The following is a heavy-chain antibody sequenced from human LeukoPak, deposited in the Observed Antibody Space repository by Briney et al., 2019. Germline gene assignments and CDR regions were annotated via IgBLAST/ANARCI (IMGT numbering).Heavy chain of an antibody. V-gene: IGHV3-7*01. CDR3: ARRDGYNRAGTWFDP. D-gene: IGHD5-24*01. CDR2: IKQDGSEK. CDR1: GFTFSSYW. Sequence: GGSLRLSCAASGFTFSSYWMSWVRQAPGKGLEWVANIKQDGSEKYYVDSMKGRFTISRDNAKNSLYLQMNSLRAEDTAVYYCARRDGYNRAGTWFDPWGQGTLVTVSS. J-gene: IGHJ5*02.